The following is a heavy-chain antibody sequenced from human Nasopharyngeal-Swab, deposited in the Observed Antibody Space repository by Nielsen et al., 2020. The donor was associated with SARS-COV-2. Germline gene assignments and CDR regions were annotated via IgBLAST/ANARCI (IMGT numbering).Heavy chain of an antibody. V-gene: IGHV2-5*01. CDR2: IYWNDDK. CDR3: AHRTYYYDSSGYYYVWDFDH. Sequence: WIRQPPGKALEWLALIYWNDDKRYSPSLKSRLTITKDTSKNQVVLTMTNMDPVDTATYYCAHRTYYYDSSGYYYVWDFDHWGQGTLVTVSS. J-gene: IGHJ4*02. D-gene: IGHD3-22*01.